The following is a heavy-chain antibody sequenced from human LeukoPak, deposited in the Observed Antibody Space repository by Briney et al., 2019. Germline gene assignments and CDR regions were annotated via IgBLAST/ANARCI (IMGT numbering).Heavy chain of an antibody. CDR3: ARPGAYGDYVGY. Sequence: GASLQISCKGSGSIFTSYWIGWVRPLPGKGLEWMGIIYPGDSDTRYSPSFQGQVTISADKSISTAYLQWSSLKASDTAMYYCARPGAYGDYVGYWGQGTLVTVSS. D-gene: IGHD4-17*01. J-gene: IGHJ4*02. CDR2: IYPGDSDT. CDR1: GSIFTSYW. V-gene: IGHV5-51*01.